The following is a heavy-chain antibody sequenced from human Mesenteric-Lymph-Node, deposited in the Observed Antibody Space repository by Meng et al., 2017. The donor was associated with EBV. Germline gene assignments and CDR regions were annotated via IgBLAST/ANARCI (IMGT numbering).Heavy chain of an antibody. V-gene: IGHV1-2*06. CDR3: ARDGVDPVAAF. CDR1: GHIFTDYY. J-gene: IGHJ4*02. Sequence: VHSGAEVKRPGASVRVSCKTSGHIFTDYYIHWVRQCPGRGLEWMGRIRPNSGATHYAQTFEDRVTMTRDTSISTVYMELSRLRSDDTAIYFCARDGVDPVAAFWGQGTLVTVSS. D-gene: IGHD6-19*01. CDR2: IRPNSGAT.